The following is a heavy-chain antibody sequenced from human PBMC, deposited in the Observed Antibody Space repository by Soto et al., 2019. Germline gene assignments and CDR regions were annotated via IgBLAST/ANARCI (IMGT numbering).Heavy chain of an antibody. CDR1: GDSISRGAYY. D-gene: IGHD2-8*02. V-gene: IGHV4-31*03. CDR3: ARDKITGLFDY. CDR2: IYNSGRT. J-gene: IGHJ4*02. Sequence: SETLSLTCTVSGDSISRGAYYWTWIRQHPGKGLEWIGYIYNSGRTYYNPSLKSRVTISVDTSKNQFSLKLTSVTAADTAVYYCARDKITGLFDYWGQGTLVTVSS.